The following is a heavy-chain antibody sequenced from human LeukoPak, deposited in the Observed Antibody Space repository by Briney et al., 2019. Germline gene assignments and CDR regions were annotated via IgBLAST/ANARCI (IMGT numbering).Heavy chain of an antibody. D-gene: IGHD4-23*01. Sequence: PSETLSLTCTVSGGSISSYYWGWIRQPAGKGLEWIGRIYSSGSTYYNPSLKSRVTISVDTSKNQFSLKLSSVTAADTAVYYCASQMGLRWYGMDVWGQGTTVTVSS. CDR2: IYSSGST. CDR1: GGSISSYY. CDR3: ASQMGLRWYGMDV. J-gene: IGHJ6*02. V-gene: IGHV4-4*07.